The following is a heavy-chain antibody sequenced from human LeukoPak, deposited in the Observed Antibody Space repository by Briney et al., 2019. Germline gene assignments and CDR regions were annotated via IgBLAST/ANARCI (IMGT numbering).Heavy chain of an antibody. J-gene: IGHJ4*02. CDR3: ARGHDSSGYY. CDR1: GGSFSGYY. Sequence: PSETLSLTCAVYGGSFSGYYWSWIRQPPGKGLEWIGEINHSGSTNYNPSLKSRVTISVDTSKNQFSLKLSSVTAADTAVYYCARGHDSSGYYWSQGTLVTVSS. CDR2: INHSGST. D-gene: IGHD3-22*01. V-gene: IGHV4-34*01.